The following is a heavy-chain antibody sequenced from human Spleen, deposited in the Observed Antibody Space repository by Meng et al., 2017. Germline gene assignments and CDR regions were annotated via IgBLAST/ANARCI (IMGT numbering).Heavy chain of an antibody. CDR2: INANGGST. D-gene: IGHD5-18*01. J-gene: IGHJ6*02. Sequence: ASVKVSCKASGYTFTSYYIHWVRQAPGQGLEWMGIINANGGSTSYAQKFQGRVTMTRDTSTSTVYMELSSLRSEDTAVYYCASVHTAMAPYGMDVWGQGTTVTVSS. CDR3: ASVHTAMAPYGMDV. V-gene: IGHV1-46*01. CDR1: GYTFTSYY.